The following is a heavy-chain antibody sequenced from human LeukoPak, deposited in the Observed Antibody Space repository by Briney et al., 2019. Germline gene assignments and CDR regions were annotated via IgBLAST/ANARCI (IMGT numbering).Heavy chain of an antibody. V-gene: IGHV4-30-4*01. J-gene: IGHJ4*02. Sequence: SETLSLTCTVSGASISSGEYYWSWNRQPPGKGLEWIGYIHHTGSTKYNPSLKSRVIISADMSKNQFSLKLSSVTAADTAVYYCARGDGSGSYYNVGSDYWGQGTLVTVSS. D-gene: IGHD3-10*01. CDR2: IHHTGST. CDR1: GASISSGEYY. CDR3: ARGDGSGSYYNVGSDY.